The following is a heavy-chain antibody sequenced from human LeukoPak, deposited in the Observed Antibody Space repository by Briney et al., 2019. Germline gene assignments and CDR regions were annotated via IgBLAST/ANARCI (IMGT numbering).Heavy chain of an antibody. J-gene: IGHJ1*01. CDR3: RRLAGWGTLPGL. CDR2: IRSKANSYAT. CDR1: GFTFSGSA. Sequence: GGSLRLSCAASGFTFSGSAMHWVRQASGKGLEWVGRIRSKANSYATAYAASVKGRFTISRDDSKNTAYLQMNSLKTEDTAVCFWRRLAGWGTLPGLWGQGTLVTVSS. D-gene: IGHD2-8*02. V-gene: IGHV3-73*01.